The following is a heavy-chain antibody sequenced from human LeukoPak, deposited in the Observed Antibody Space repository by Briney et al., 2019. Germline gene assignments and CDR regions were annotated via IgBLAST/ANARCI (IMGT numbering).Heavy chain of an antibody. CDR1: GGSISSGSYY. CDR2: MYTSRST. Sequence: SQTLSLTCTVPGGSISSGSYYWSWIRQPAGKGLEWIGRMYTSRSTKYKPSLKGRVTISVDTSKNQFSLNLSSVTAADTAVYYCARERWELLSTYFDYWGQGTLVTVSS. CDR3: ARERWELLSTYFDY. D-gene: IGHD1-26*01. V-gene: IGHV4-61*02. J-gene: IGHJ4*02.